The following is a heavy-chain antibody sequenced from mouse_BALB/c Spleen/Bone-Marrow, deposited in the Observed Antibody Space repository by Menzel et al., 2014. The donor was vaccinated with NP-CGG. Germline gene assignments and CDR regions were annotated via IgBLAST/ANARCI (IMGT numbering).Heavy chain of an antibody. Sequence: QVQLQQSGPELVKSGASVKISCKASSYVFSSSWMNWVKQRPGQGLEWIGRIYPGDGDTNYNGKFKGKATLTADKSSSTAYMQLSSLTSVDSAVYFCARTYGSSFFAYWGQGTLVTVSA. J-gene: IGHJ3*01. CDR2: IYPGDGDT. V-gene: IGHV1-82*01. D-gene: IGHD1-1*01. CDR3: ARTYGSSFFAY. CDR1: SYVFSSSW.